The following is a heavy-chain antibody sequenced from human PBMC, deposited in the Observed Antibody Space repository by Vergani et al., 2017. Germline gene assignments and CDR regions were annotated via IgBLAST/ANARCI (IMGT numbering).Heavy chain of an antibody. D-gene: IGHD1-26*01. V-gene: IGHV3-30*03. CDR3: ARRIVGVDVFYDAIDI. CDR1: GFPFSGYG. J-gene: IGHJ3*02. Sequence: QVVESGGGVVQPGRSLRLSCAGSGFPFSGYGMHWVRQAPGKGLEWVAMITYEGSNVEYADSVNGRFTVSRDNSKNTVYLEMNSLRAGDTAVYYCARRIVGVDVFYDAIDIWGQETKVTVSS. CDR2: ITYEGSNV.